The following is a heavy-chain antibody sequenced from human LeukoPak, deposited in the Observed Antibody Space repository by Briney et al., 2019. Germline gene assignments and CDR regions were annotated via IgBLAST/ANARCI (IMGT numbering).Heavy chain of an antibody. J-gene: IGHJ4*02. CDR1: GYTFTGYY. CDR3: ARANPLYETYYFDY. CDR2: INPNSGGT. D-gene: IGHD5/OR15-5a*01. Sequence: ASVKVSCKASGYTFTGYYMHWVRQAPGQGLEWMGRINPNSGGTNYAQKFQGRVTMTRDTSISTAYMELSRLRSDDTAVYYCARANPLYETYYFDYWGQGTLVTVSS. V-gene: IGHV1-2*06.